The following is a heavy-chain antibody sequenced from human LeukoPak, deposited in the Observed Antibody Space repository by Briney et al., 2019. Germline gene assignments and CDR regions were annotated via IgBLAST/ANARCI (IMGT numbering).Heavy chain of an antibody. CDR1: GFTFSSYE. Sequence: GGSLRLSCAASGFTFSSYEMMWVRQAPGKGLEWISYISSSGSTIYSADSVKGRFTISRDNPKNSLYLQMNSLRAEDTAIYYCARRGYYDSSGYDYWGQGTLVTVSS. CDR3: ARRGYYDSSGYDY. J-gene: IGHJ4*02. CDR2: ISSSGSTI. D-gene: IGHD3-22*01. V-gene: IGHV3-48*03.